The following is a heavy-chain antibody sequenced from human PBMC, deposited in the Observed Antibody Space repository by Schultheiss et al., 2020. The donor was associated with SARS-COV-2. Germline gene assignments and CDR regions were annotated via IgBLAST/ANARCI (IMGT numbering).Heavy chain of an antibody. CDR1: GFTFSSYA. Sequence: GGSLRLSCAASGFTFSSYAMNWVRQAPGKGLEWVSTISGSGGSTYYADSVKGRFTISRDNSKNTLYLQMNSLRAEDTAVYYCAKAPLGHLRYLDYWGQGTLVTVSS. V-gene: IGHV3-23*01. CDR2: ISGSGGST. CDR3: AKAPLGHLRYLDY. J-gene: IGHJ4*02. D-gene: IGHD3-9*01.